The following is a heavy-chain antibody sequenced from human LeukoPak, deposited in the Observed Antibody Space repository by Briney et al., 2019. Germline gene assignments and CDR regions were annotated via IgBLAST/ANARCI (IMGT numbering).Heavy chain of an antibody. CDR2: ISGDGGTT. CDR1: GFTFDDYA. V-gene: IGHV3-43*02. D-gene: IGHD6-13*01. J-gene: IGHJ4*02. Sequence: GGSLRLSCTASGFTFDDYAMHWVRQAPAKGLEWVSLISGDGGTTDYADSVKGRFTISRDNRRNSLYLHMNSLRTEDTALYFCAKVYVGSWYAYDHWGQGTLVTVSS. CDR3: AKVYVGSWYAYDH.